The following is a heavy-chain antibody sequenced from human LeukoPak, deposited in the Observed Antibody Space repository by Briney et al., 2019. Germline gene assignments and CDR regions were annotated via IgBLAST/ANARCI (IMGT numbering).Heavy chain of an antibody. J-gene: IGHJ4*02. V-gene: IGHV3-66*02. CDR3: ARVTLRVGANIDY. CDR1: AFTVSSNY. CDR2: IYSGGST. Sequence: QPGGSLRLSCAASAFTVSSNYMSWVRQAPGKGLEWVSVIYSGGSTYYADSVKGRFTISRDNSKNTLYLQMNSLRAEDTAVYYCARVTLRVGANIDYWGQGTLVTVSS. D-gene: IGHD1-26*01.